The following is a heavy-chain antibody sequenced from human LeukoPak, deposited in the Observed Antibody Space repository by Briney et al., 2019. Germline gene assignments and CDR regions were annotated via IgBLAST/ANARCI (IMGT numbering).Heavy chain of an antibody. D-gene: IGHD3-3*01. Sequence: PSETLSLTCAVSVYSISSGYYWGWIRQPPGKGLEWIGSIYHSGSTYYNPSLKSRVTISVDTSNNQFSLKLSSVTAADTAVYYCARQFGVVIQRVYYYYYMDVWGKGTTVTVSS. CDR2: IYHSGST. CDR1: VYSISSGYY. V-gene: IGHV4-38-2*01. CDR3: ARQFGVVIQRVYYYYYMDV. J-gene: IGHJ6*03.